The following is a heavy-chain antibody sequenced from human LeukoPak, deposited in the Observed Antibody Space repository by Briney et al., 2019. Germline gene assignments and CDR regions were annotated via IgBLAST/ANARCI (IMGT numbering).Heavy chain of an antibody. Sequence: ASVKVSCKASGDTFTSYYVHWVRQAPGQGLEWMGLINPSSGSTSYAQKFQGGVTMTRDTSTSTVYMELSSLRSEDTTVYYCTRAAPGEWPGGDYWGQGTLVTVSS. D-gene: IGHD3-16*01. CDR3: TRAAPGEWPGGDY. J-gene: IGHJ4*02. CDR2: INPSSGST. V-gene: IGHV1-46*01. CDR1: GDTFTSYY.